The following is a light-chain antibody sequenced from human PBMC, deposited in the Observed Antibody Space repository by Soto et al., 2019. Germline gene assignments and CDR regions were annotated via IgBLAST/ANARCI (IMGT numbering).Light chain of an antibody. CDR2: KAS. CDR3: QPYNSYSEA. CDR1: QTISSW. Sequence: DIQMTQSPSTLSGSVGDRVTITCRASQTISSWLAWYQQKPGKAPKLLIYKASTLKSGVPSRFRGSGSGTEFTLTISSLQPDDFETYYCQPYNSYSEALGQGTNVDIK. J-gene: IGKJ1*01. V-gene: IGKV1-5*03.